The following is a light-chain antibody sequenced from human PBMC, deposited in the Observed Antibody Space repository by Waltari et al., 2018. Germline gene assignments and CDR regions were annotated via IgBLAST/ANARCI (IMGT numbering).Light chain of an antibody. J-gene: IGKJ4*01. CDR3: QQYYSTPGPT. V-gene: IGKV4-1*01. Sequence: DIVMTQSPDSLAVSLGERATINCKSSQSVLYSSNNKNYLAWYQQKPGQPPKLLIYWASTRESGVPDRFSGSGSGTDFTLTINSLQAEDVAVYYCQQYYSTPGPTFGGGTKV. CDR1: QSVLYSSNNKNY. CDR2: WAS.